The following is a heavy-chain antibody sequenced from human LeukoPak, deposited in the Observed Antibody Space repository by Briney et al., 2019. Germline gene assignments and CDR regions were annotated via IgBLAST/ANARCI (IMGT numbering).Heavy chain of an antibody. J-gene: IGHJ6*02. V-gene: IGHV3-30-3*02. CDR1: GFTFSSYA. Sequence: GGSLRLSCAASGFTFSSYAMHWVRQAPGKGLEWVAIISYDGSNKFYADSVKGRFTISRDNSKNTLYLQMNSLRAEDTAVYYCAKDDREVGIFGMDVWGQGTTVTVSS. CDR3: AKDDREVGIFGMDV. CDR2: ISYDGSNK. D-gene: IGHD1-26*01.